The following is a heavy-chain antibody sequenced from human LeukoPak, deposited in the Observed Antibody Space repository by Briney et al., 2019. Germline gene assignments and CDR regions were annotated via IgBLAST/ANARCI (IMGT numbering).Heavy chain of an antibody. V-gene: IGHV3-64D*09. CDR1: GFIFSSFG. CDR2: XSSXGGRT. J-gene: IGHJ4*02. Sequence: PGGSLRLSCSASGFIFSSFGWHWVXXAPGKXXXXVSXXSSXGGRTYYADSVXGRFTISRDNSKNTLYLQMSSLRAEDTAVYYCVKDRVHDSSSYYGYGYWGQGTLVTVSS. CDR3: VKDRVHDSSSYYGYGY. D-gene: IGHD3-22*01.